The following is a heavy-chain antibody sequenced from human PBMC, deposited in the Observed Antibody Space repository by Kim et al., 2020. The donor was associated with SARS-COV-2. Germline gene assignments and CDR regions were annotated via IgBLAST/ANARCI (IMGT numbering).Heavy chain of an antibody. Sequence: SETLSLTCAVYGGSFSGYYWSWIRQPPGKGLEWIGEINHSGSTNYNPSLKSRVTISVDTSKNQFSLKLSSVTAADTTVYYCARAVDYYYYGMDVWGQGTTVTVSS. CDR1: GGSFSGYY. CDR2: INHSGST. D-gene: IGHD2-15*01. J-gene: IGHJ6*02. CDR3: ARAVDYYYYGMDV. V-gene: IGHV4-34*01.